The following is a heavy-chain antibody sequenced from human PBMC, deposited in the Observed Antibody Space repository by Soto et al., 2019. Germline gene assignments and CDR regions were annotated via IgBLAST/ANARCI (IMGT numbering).Heavy chain of an antibody. Sequence: SGPTLVNPTQTLTLTCTFSGFSLSTSVVGVGWIRQPPGKALEWLALIYWNDDKRYSPSLKSRLTITKDTSKNQVVLTMTNMDPVDTATYYCAHHQGFLKWFGTAHHFDYWGQGTLVTVSS. J-gene: IGHJ4*02. CDR2: IYWNDDK. CDR1: GFSLSTSVVG. D-gene: IGHD3-3*01. CDR3: AHHQGFLKWFGTAHHFDY. V-gene: IGHV2-5*01.